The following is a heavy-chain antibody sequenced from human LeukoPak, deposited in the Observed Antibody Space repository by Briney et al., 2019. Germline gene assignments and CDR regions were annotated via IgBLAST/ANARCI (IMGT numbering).Heavy chain of an antibody. CDR1: GGSVSSSNYY. CDR3: ARVSVAGTGPDY. CDR2: FSYNVHS. D-gene: IGHD6-13*01. J-gene: IGHJ4*02. V-gene: IGHV4-61*01. Sequence: ETLSLTCTVSGGSVSSSNYYWSWIRQSPGKGLEWVGFFSYNVHSDYNPSLKSRVTISIDTSRKQFSLRLTSVTAADTAIYYCARVSVAGTGPDYWGQGDPFTVSS.